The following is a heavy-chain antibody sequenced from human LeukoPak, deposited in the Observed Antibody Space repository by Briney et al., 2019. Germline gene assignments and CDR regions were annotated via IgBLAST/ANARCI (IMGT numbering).Heavy chain of an antibody. J-gene: IGHJ4*02. CDR3: AREKQYCGSISCQDYFDY. CDR1: GGTFSSYA. CDR2: ISAYSGNT. V-gene: IGHV1-18*01. D-gene: IGHD2-2*01. Sequence: ASVKVSCKASGGTFSSYAISWVRQAPGQGLEWMGWISAYSGNTKFAQKFQGRVTMTTDTSTSTAYMELRSLRSDDTAVYYCAREKQYCGSISCQDYFDYWGQGTLVTVSS.